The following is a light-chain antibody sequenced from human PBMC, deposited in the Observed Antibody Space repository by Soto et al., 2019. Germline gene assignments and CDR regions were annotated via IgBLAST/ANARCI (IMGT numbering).Light chain of an antibody. Sequence: DIQMTQSPSTLSASVGDRVTITCRASQSISSWLAWYQQKPGKAPKLLIYDASSLESGVRSRFSGSGSGTEVTLTIRRLQPDDFATYYCQPSWTFGQGPKVQIK. CDR2: DAS. CDR3: QPSWT. V-gene: IGKV1-5*01. CDR1: QSISSW. J-gene: IGKJ1*01.